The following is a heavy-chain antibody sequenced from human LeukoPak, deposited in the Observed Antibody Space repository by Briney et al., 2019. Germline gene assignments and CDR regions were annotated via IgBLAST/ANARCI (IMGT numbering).Heavy chain of an antibody. CDR3: AREKGDSSGYYYPGPDY. Sequence: SETLSLTCTVSGGSINNINYYWGWIRQPPGTGLEWIGNIYYSGPTYYNPSLKSRVTISIDTSRNQFSLKLSSVTAADTAVYYCAREKGDSSGYYYPGPDYWGQGTLVTVSS. V-gene: IGHV4-39*07. D-gene: IGHD3-22*01. CDR2: IYYSGPT. CDR1: GGSINNINYY. J-gene: IGHJ4*02.